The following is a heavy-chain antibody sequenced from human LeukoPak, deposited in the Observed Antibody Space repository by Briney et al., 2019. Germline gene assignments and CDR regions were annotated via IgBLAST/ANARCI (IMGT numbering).Heavy chain of an antibody. J-gene: IGHJ2*01. CDR1: GFTFSSYA. Sequence: GGSLRLSCAASGFTFSSYAMSWVRQAPGKGLEWVSAISGSGGSTYYADSVKGRFTISRDNPKNTLYLQMNSLRAEDTAVYYCAKDDYYDSSGYYYNYWYFDLWGRGTLVTVSS. D-gene: IGHD3-22*01. CDR2: ISGSGGST. V-gene: IGHV3-23*01. CDR3: AKDDYYDSSGYYYNYWYFDL.